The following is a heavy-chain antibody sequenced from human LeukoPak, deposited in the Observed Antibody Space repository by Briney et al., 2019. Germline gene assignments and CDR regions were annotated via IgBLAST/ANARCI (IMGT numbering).Heavy chain of an antibody. CDR1: GGSISSYY. Sequence: SETLSLTCTVSGGSISSYYWSWVRQPPGKGLEWIGYIYNSGSTNYNPSLKSRVTISVDTSKNQFSLKLSSVTGAATAVYYCARYVWGSYPTFEDCWGEGTLVTVSS. V-gene: IGHV4-59*01. CDR3: ARYVWGSYPTFEDC. D-gene: IGHD3-16*02. CDR2: IYNSGST. J-gene: IGHJ4*02.